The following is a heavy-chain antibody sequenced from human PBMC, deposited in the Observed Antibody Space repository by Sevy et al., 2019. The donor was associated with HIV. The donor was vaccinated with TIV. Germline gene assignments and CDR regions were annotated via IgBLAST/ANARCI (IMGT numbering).Heavy chain of an antibody. CDR1: GGSFSGYY. CDR3: ALGWAYYDILTGYSAGRFDP. D-gene: IGHD3-9*01. Sequence: SQTLSLTCAVYGGSFSGYYWSWIRQPPGKGLEWIGEINHSGSTNYNPSLKSRVTISVDTSKNQFSLKLSSVTAADTAVYYCALGWAYYDILTGYSAGRFDPWGQGTLVTVSS. V-gene: IGHV4-34*01. J-gene: IGHJ5*02. CDR2: INHSGST.